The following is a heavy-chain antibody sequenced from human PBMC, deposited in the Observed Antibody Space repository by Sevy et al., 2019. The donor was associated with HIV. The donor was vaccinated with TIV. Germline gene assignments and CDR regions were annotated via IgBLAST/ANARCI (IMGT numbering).Heavy chain of an antibody. Sequence: ASVKVSCQTSGYTFTDRYIHWVRQAPGQGLEWMGYINPDTGNTRYAQKFQARVTMTGDTSVSTAYMELRRLTSDDTAVYFCARFRPPRLSGHDRGWYPFDYWGQGTLVTVSS. V-gene: IGHV1-2*02. CDR2: INPDTGNT. D-gene: IGHD6-19*01. CDR3: ARFRPPRLSGHDRGWYPFDY. J-gene: IGHJ4*02. CDR1: GYTFTDRY.